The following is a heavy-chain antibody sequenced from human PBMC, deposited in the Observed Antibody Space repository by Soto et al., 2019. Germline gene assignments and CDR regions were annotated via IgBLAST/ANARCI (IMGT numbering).Heavy chain of an antibody. J-gene: IGHJ3*02. CDR1: GGSFSGYY. CDR3: ARRRITMIVVVFDAFDI. D-gene: IGHD3-22*01. V-gene: IGHV4-4*02. CDR2: IYHSGST. Sequence: SETLSLTCAVYGGSFSGYYWWSWVRQPPGKGLEWIGEIYHSGSTNYNPSLKSRVTISVDKSKNQFSLKLSSVTAADTAVYFCARRRITMIVVVFDAFDIWGQGTMVTVSS.